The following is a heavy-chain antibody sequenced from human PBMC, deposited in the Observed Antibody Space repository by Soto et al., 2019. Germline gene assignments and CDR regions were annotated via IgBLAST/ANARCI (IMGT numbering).Heavy chain of an antibody. CDR3: ARGSEGTAAGTYFDY. J-gene: IGHJ4*02. Sequence: SVKVSCKASGGTFSSYAISWVRQAPGQGLEWMGGIIPIFGTANYAQKFQGRVTITADESTSTAYMELSSLRSEDTAVYYCARGSEGTAAGTYFDYWGQGTLVTVSS. V-gene: IGHV1-69*13. D-gene: IGHD6-13*01. CDR1: GGTFSSYA. CDR2: IIPIFGTA.